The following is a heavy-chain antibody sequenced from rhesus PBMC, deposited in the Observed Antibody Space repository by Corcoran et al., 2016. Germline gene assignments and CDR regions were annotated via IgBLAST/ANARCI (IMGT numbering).Heavy chain of an antibody. CDR3: ASGGTNEYSKLPYFDY. CDR1: GYSISSGYG. V-gene: IGHV4-122*02. J-gene: IGHJ4*01. D-gene: IGHD4-23*01. CDR2: ISYRGAP. Sequence: QLQLQESGPGLVKPSETLSLTCAVSGYSISSGYGWSWIRQPPGKGLEWIGYISYRGAPAYNRSLTVRVTIYRATSKNQFSLKLSSVTAADTAVYYCASGGTNEYSKLPYFDYWGQGVLVTVSS.